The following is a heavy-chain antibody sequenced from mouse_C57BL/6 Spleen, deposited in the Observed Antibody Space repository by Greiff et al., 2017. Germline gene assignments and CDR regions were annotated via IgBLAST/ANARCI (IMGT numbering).Heavy chain of an antibody. D-gene: IGHD1-1*01. CDR1: GYTFTSYW. CDR3: ASASTTVVADWYFDG. Sequence: QVQLQQPGAELVMPGASVKLSCKASGYTFTSYWMHWVKQRPGQGLEWIGEIDPSDSYTNYNQKFKGKSTLTVDKSSSTAYMQLSSLTSEDSAVYYCASASTTVVADWYFDGWGTGTTVTVAS. CDR2: IDPSDSYT. J-gene: IGHJ1*03. V-gene: IGHV1-69*01.